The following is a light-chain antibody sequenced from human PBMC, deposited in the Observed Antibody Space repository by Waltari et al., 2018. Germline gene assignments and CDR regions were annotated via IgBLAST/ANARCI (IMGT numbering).Light chain of an antibody. Sequence: EIVLTQSPATLSLSPGEGATLCCRASQSVSSYLAWYQHKPGQAPRLLIYDASNRATGIPARFSGSGSGTDFTLTISSLEPEDFAVYYCQQRSNWPPAFGQGTKVEIK. CDR1: QSVSSY. V-gene: IGKV3-11*01. CDR3: QQRSNWPPA. CDR2: DAS. J-gene: IGKJ1*01.